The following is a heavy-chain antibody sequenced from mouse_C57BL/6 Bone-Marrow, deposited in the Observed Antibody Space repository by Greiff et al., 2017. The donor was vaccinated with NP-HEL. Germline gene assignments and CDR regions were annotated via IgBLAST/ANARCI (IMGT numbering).Heavy chain of an antibody. D-gene: IGHD4-1*01. CDR1: GFTFTDYY. CDR3: ARYLTGTPAFAY. CDR2: IRNKANGYTT. Sequence: EVKLMESGGGLVQPGGSLSLSCAASGFTFTDYYMSWVRQPPGKALEWLGFIRNKANGYTTEYSASVKGRFTISRDNSQSILYLQMNARRAEDSATYYCARYLTGTPAFAYWGQGTLVTVSA. J-gene: IGHJ3*01. V-gene: IGHV7-3*01.